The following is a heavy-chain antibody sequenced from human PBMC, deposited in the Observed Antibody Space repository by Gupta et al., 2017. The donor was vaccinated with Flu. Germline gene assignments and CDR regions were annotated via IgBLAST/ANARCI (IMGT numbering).Heavy chain of an antibody. CDR1: GFVFTGYY. J-gene: IGHJ4*02. CDR3: SQLTGPY. CDR2: INPDSGDT. D-gene: IGHD7-27*01. V-gene: IGHV1-2*02. Sequence: QEHLVQSGAEVQKPGASVRVSCKASGFVFTGYYLHWVRQAPGQGLEWMGWINPDSGDTKFARKFQGRVTMTRDTSINTAYMEVNRLTFNDTAVYYCSQLTGPYWGQGTLVIVSS.